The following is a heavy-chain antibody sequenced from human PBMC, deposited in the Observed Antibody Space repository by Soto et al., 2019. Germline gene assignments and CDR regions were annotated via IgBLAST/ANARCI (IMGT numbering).Heavy chain of an antibody. Sequence: QVQLVQSGAEVKKPGASVRVSRKTSGYSFTSYDINWVRQATGQGLEWMGWMDPSTGNTGYAQNLQGRVTLTRDTSIGTAYMELRSLRSQDTAVYYCVTTAFASGSWGQGTLVTVSS. D-gene: IGHD3-22*01. CDR3: VTTAFASGS. V-gene: IGHV1-8*01. CDR2: MDPSTGNT. J-gene: IGHJ5*02. CDR1: GYSFTSYD.